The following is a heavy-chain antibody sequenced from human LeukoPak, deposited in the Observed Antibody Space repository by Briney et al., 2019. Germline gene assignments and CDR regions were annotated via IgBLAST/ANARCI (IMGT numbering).Heavy chain of an antibody. V-gene: IGHV1-2*02. CDR1: GYTFTGYY. CDR3: ARDRGYGGNCPFDY. J-gene: IGHJ4*02. D-gene: IGHD4-23*01. CDR2: INPNSGGT. Sequence: ASVKVSCKASGYTFTGYYMHWVRQAPGQGLEWMGWINPNSGGTNYAQKFQGRVTMTRDTSISTAYMELSRLRSDDTAVYYCARDRGYGGNCPFDYWGQGTLVTVSS.